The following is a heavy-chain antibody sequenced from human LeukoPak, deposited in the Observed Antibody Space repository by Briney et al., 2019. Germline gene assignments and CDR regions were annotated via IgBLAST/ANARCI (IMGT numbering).Heavy chain of an antibody. D-gene: IGHD3-9*01. Sequence: GESLKISCKGSGYSFTSYWIGWVRQMPGKGLEWMGIIYPGDSDTRYSPSFQGQVTISADRSISTAYLQWSSLKASDTAMYYCARVRYFDWLLNRVDAFDIWGQGTMVTVSS. CDR2: IYPGDSDT. J-gene: IGHJ3*02. CDR3: ARVRYFDWLLNRVDAFDI. CDR1: GYSFTSYW. V-gene: IGHV5-51*01.